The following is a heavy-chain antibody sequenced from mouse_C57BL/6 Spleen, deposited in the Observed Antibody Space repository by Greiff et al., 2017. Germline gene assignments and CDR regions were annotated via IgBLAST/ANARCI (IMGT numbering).Heavy chain of an antibody. V-gene: IGHV5-9-1*02. J-gene: IGHJ1*03. CDR1: GFTFSSYA. CDR3: TRNDDYDHWYFDV. D-gene: IGHD2-4*01. CDR2: ISSGGDYI. Sequence: EVHLVESGAGLVKPGGSLKLSCAASGFTFSSYAMSWVRQTPEKRLEWVAYISSGGDYIYYADTVKGRFTISRDNARNTLYLQMSSLKSEDTAMYYCTRNDDYDHWYFDVWGTGTTVTVSS.